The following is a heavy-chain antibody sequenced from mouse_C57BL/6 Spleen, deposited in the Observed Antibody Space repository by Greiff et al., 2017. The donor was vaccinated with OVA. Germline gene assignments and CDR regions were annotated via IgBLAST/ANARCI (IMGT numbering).Heavy chain of an antibody. Sequence: VQLQQSGPELVKPGASVKMSCKASGYTFTDYNMHWVKQSHGKSLEWIGYINPNNGGTSYNQKFKGKAKLTVNKSSSTAYMELRSLTSEDSAVYYCASDDDGYYVWFAYWGQGTLVTVSA. D-gene: IGHD2-3*01. CDR3: ASDDDGYYVWFAY. J-gene: IGHJ3*01. CDR2: INPNNGGT. CDR1: GYTFTDYN. V-gene: IGHV1-22*01.